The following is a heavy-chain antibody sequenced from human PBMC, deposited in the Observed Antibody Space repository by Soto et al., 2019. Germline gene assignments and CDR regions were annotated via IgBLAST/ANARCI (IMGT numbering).Heavy chain of an antibody. CDR3: ASLIYDSSGYYWAPYYFDY. CDR2: IDPSDSYT. J-gene: IGHJ4*02. Sequence: GESLKISCNGSGYSFTSYWISWVRQMPWKGLEWMGRIDPSDSYTNYSPSFQGHVTISADKSISTAYLQWSSLKASDTAMYYCASLIYDSSGYYWAPYYFDYWGQGTLVTVSS. CDR1: GYSFTSYW. V-gene: IGHV5-10-1*01. D-gene: IGHD3-22*01.